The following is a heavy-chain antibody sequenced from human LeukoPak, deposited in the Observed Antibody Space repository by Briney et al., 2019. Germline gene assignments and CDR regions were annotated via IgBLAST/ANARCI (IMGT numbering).Heavy chain of an antibody. CDR1: GYTFTSLD. V-gene: IGHV1-8*03. CDR2: FNPNSGSA. CDR3: ARVISGFWTGYYDPFDI. Sequence: ASVKVSCKASGYTFTSLDINWVRQATGQGLEWMGWFNPNSGSAGYAQNFQGRVTITGDTSMSTAYMELTSLRSEDTAVYYCARVISGFWTGYYDPFDIWGQGTMVTVSS. D-gene: IGHD3/OR15-3a*01. J-gene: IGHJ3*02.